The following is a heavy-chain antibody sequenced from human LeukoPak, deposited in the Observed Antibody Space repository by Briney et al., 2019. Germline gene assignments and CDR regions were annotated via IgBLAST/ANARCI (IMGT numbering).Heavy chain of an antibody. CDR1: GFTFTRFN. J-gene: IGHJ4*02. V-gene: IGHV3-21*06. CDR2: ITTSGTYI. D-gene: IGHD6-6*01. Sequence: GGSLRLSCAAFGFTFTRFNMNWVRQAPGKGLELASSITTSGTYIYYADSVKGRFTISRDNAKNSLYLQMNSLRAEDTAVYYCTRGGYTTSSYDYWGQGTLVTVSS. CDR3: TRGGYTTSSYDY.